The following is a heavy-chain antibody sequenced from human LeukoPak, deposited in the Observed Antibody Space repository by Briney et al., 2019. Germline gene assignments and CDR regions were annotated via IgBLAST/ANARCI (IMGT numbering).Heavy chain of an antibody. Sequence: GESLKISCKGSGYSFTSYWISWVRQMPGQGLEWMGRIDPSDSYTNYSPSFQGHVTISADKSISTAYLQWSSLKASDTAMYYCARHRPHHYCSSTSCYVYYYYYGMDVWGKGTTVTVSS. D-gene: IGHD2-2*01. CDR1: GYSFTSYW. V-gene: IGHV5-10-1*01. CDR3: ARHRPHHYCSSTSCYVYYYYYGMDV. J-gene: IGHJ6*04. CDR2: IDPSDSYT.